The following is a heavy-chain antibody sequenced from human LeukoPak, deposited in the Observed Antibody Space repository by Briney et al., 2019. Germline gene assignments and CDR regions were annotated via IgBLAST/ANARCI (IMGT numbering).Heavy chain of an antibody. J-gene: IGHJ4*02. D-gene: IGHD1-1*01. V-gene: IGHV3-74*01. CDR3: ARGGYNWNENDY. CDR2: INSDGSKT. Sequence: GGSLRLSCAVSGFIFGNYRMNWVRQAPGKGLVWVSHINSDGSKTNYADSVKGRFTISRDNAKNTLYLQMNSLRAEDTAVYYCARGGYNWNENDYWGQGTLVTVSS. CDR1: GFIFGNYR.